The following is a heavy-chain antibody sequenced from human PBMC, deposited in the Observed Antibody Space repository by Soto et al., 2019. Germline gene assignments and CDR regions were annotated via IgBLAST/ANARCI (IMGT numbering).Heavy chain of an antibody. J-gene: IGHJ6*02. D-gene: IGHD3-3*01. V-gene: IGHV3-30*18. CDR1: GFTFSSYG. CDR3: AKESSAESYGPENYDFWSGYCYYGMDV. Sequence: QVQLVESGGGVVQPGRSLRLSCAASGFTFSSYGMHWVRQAPGKGLEWVAVISYDGSNKYYADSVKGRFTISRDNSENTLYLQMNSLRAGDTAVYYCAKESSAESYGPENYDFWSGYCYYGMDVWGQGTTVTVSS. CDR2: ISYDGSNK.